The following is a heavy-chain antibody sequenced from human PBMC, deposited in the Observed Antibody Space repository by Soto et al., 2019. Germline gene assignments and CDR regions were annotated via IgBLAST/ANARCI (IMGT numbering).Heavy chain of an antibody. Sequence: QVQLVQSGSEVKKPGSSVKVSCRASGGTFSSYAISWVRQAPGQGLEWMGGIIPMFGTAKYAQKFQGRVTITADESTSTAYMELRSLRSEDTAVYYCAQTLGLEVAGPGRFDLWGRGTLVTVSS. CDR1: GGTFSSYA. CDR2: IIPMFGTA. CDR3: AQTLGLEVAGPGRFDL. V-gene: IGHV1-69*12. J-gene: IGHJ2*01. D-gene: IGHD6-19*01.